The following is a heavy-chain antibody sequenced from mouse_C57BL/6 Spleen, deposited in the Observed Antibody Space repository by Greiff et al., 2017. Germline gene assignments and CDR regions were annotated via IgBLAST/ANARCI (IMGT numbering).Heavy chain of an antibody. Sequence: QVQLKESGPELVKPGASVKISCKASGYAFSSSWMNWVKQGPGKGLEWIGRIYPGDGDTNYNGKFKGQATLTADKSSSTAYMQLSSLTSEDSAVYFCARPLYGSSYEDYWGQGTTLTVSS. V-gene: IGHV1-82*01. CDR1: GYAFSSSW. J-gene: IGHJ2*01. CDR3: ARPLYGSSYEDY. CDR2: IYPGDGDT. D-gene: IGHD1-1*01.